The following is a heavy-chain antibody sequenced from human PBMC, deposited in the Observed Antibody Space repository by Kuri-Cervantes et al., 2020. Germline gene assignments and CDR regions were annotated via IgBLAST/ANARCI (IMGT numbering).Heavy chain of an antibody. J-gene: IGHJ6*02. D-gene: IGHD5-18*01. CDR2: MNPNSGNT. Sequence: ASVKVSCKASGYTFTNYDINWVRQATGQGLERMGWMNPNSGNTGYAQKFQGRVTMTRNTSISTAYMELSSLRSEDTAVYYCARYDADTAMVTVYYYGMDVWGQGTTVTVSS. CDR1: GYTFTNYD. CDR3: ARYDADTAMVTVYYYGMDV. V-gene: IGHV1-8*01.